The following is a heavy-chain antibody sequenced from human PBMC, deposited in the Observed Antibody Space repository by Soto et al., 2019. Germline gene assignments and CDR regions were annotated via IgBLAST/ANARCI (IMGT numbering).Heavy chain of an antibody. CDR2: ISGSSSTI. V-gene: IGHV3-48*02. Sequence: EVQLVESGGGLVQPGGSLRLSCAASGFTFSPHAMSWVRQAPGKGLEWIAYISGSSSTIYYADSVKGRFTISRDNARNSLSLQMNSLRDEDTGVYYCARGMLLDLLVIDWYFDHWGRGTLVAVSS. D-gene: IGHD3-10*01. J-gene: IGHJ2*01. CDR1: GFTFSPHA. CDR3: ARGMLLDLLVIDWYFDH.